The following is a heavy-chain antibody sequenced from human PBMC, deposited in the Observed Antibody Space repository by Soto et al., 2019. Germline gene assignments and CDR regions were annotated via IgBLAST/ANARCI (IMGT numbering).Heavy chain of an antibody. V-gene: IGHV1-18*01. J-gene: IGHJ6*02. Sequence: ASVKVSCKASGYTFTSYGISWVRQAPGQGLEWMGWISAYNGNTNYAQKLQGRVTMTTDTSTSTAYMELSRLRSDDTAVYYCARGILTGYYPDYYYYYGMDVWGQGTTVTVSS. CDR1: GYTFTSYG. CDR3: ARGILTGYYPDYYYYYGMDV. D-gene: IGHD3-9*01. CDR2: ISAYNGNT.